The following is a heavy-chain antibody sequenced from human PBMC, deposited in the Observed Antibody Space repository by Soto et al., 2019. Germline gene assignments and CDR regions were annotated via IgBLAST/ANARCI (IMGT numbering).Heavy chain of an antibody. D-gene: IGHD2-8*02. V-gene: IGHV2-5*02. CDR2: VYWDDDK. J-gene: IGHJ4*02. Sequence: QITLKESGPTLVKPTQTLTLTCTFSGFSLSTNGVALGWIRQPPGQALEWLALVYWDDDKRYSPSLKSRLTLMLDTCKNQVVLTLTNTHPVDSTTSYCAHLLVSTLDFDYWGQGTLVTVSP. CDR3: AHLLVSTLDFDY. CDR1: GFSLSTNGVA.